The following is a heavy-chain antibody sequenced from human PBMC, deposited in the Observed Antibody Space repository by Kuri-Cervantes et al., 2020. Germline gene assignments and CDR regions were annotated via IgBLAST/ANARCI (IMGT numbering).Heavy chain of an antibody. J-gene: IGHJ4*02. V-gene: IGHV3-7*01. CDR1: GFSFSSYA. Sequence: GGSLRLSCAASGFSFSSYAMHWVRQAPGKGLEWVALIKEDVNKKYYMDSVKGRFTISRDNAKNSLYLQMNSLRAEDTAVYYCASGGTMIVMGHWGQGTLVTVSS. D-gene: IGHD3-22*01. CDR3: ASGGTMIVMGH. CDR2: IKEDVNKK.